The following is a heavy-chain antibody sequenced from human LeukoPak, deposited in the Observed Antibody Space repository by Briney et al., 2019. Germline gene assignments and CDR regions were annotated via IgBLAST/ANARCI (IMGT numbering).Heavy chain of an antibody. V-gene: IGHV3-23*01. CDR2: ISGSGGRT. CDR3: AKEVGYQKLEH. Sequence: PGGSLRLYCAASGFTFSSYAMSWVRQAPGKGLEWVSAISGSGGRTYYADSVKGRFTISRDTSKNTLYLQMNSLRAEDTAVYYCAKEVGYQKLEHWGQGTLVTVSS. CDR1: GFTFSSYA. J-gene: IGHJ4*02. D-gene: IGHD1-26*01.